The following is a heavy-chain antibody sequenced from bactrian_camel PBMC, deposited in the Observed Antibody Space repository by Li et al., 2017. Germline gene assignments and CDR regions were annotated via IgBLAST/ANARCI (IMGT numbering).Heavy chain of an antibody. V-gene: IGHV3S1*01. J-gene: IGHJ4*01. CDR3: AEGRGSRGEHCYSLNY. CDR2: IYTGENIT. D-gene: IGHD6*01. Sequence: HVQLVESGGGSVQAGGSLRLSCAFDAYTPANVRMAWFRQAPGKEREGVATIYTGENITYYADSVKGRFIISRDGAENTVYLQMNNLQPEDTATYYCAEGRGSRGEHCYSLNYWGQGTQVTVSS. CDR1: AYTPANVR.